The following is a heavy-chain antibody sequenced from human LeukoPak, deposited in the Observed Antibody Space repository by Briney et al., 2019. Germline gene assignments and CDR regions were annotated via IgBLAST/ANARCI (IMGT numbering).Heavy chain of an antibody. D-gene: IGHD5-18*01. CDR2: ISSSSSYI. J-gene: IGHJ6*02. Sequence: GGSLRLSCAASGFTFSSYSMNWVRQAPGKGLEWVSSISSSSSYIYYADSVKGRFTISRDNAKNSLYLQMNSLRAEDTAVYYCARDYPGDLAGGIQLWPSRVYYYGMDVWGQGTTVTVSS. CDR3: ARDYPGDLAGGIQLWPSRVYYYGMDV. CDR1: GFTFSSYS. V-gene: IGHV3-21*01.